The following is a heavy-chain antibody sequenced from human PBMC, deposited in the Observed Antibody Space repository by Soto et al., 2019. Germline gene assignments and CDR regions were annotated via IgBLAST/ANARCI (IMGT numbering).Heavy chain of an antibody. Sequence: ASVKVSCKASGYTFTSYGISWVRRAPGQGLEWMGWISAYNGNTNYAQKLQGRVTMTTDTSTSTAYMELRSLRSDDTAVYYCARQVGAAEKYYSSYGMDVWGPATTVTVSS. CDR3: ARQVGAAEKYYSSYGMDV. J-gene: IGHJ6*02. V-gene: IGHV1-18*01. CDR2: ISAYNGNT. CDR1: GYTFTSYG. D-gene: IGHD2-15*01.